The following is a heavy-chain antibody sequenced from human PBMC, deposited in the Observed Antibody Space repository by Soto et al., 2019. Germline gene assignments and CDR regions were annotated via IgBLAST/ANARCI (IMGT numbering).Heavy chain of an antibody. J-gene: IGHJ4*02. CDR1: WFSHRKSGEG. D-gene: IGHD1-26*01. Sequence: APALGKPAQTLPLDCTFCWFSHRKSGEGVGWIRQPPGKALEWLALIYWDDGKRYSPSLKSRLTITKDTSKNQVVLTMTNMDPVDTATYYCAHSIVGATTFDYWGQGTLVTVSS. V-gene: IGHV2-5*02. CDR2: IYWDDGK. CDR3: AHSIVGATTFDY.